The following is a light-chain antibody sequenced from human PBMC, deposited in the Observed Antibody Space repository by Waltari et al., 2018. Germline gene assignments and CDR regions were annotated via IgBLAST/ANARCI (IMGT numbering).Light chain of an antibody. J-gene: IGLJ1*01. CDR1: SSNIGPNS. CDR2: RSS. Sequence: QSVLTQPPSASGTPGQPVTISCSGSSSNIGPNSVNWYQQFPGQAPKLLIYRSSDRPSGVPERFSGSSSGPSASLAISGLQSEDEAEYYCATWDDTLDIYVFGAGTRLTVL. CDR3: ATWDDTLDIYV. V-gene: IGLV1-44*01.